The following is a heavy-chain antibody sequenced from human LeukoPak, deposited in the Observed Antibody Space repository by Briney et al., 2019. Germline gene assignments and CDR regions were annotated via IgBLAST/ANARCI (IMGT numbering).Heavy chain of an antibody. Sequence: GRSLRLSCAASGFTFDDYAMHWVRQAPGKGLEGVSGISWNSGSIGYADSVKGRFTISRDNAKNSLYLPMNSLRAEDTALYYCAKDISERSNYFDYWGQGTLVTVSS. V-gene: IGHV3-9*01. CDR1: GFTFDDYA. CDR3: AKDISERSNYFDY. CDR2: ISWNSGSI. D-gene: IGHD1-14*01. J-gene: IGHJ4*02.